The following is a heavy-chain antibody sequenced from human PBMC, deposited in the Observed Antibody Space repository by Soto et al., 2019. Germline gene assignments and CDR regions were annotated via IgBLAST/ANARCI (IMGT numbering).Heavy chain of an antibody. CDR1: GERVSSNTAA. Sequence: QVQLQQSGPGLVKPSQTLSLTCAISGERVSSNTAAWNWIRQSPSRGLEWLGRTYYRSKWYNDYAVSVKIRITINPDTSKNQVSLQLNSVTPEDTAVYYCARDGVYCGGDCYRPWGQGTLFTVSS. D-gene: IGHD2-21*01. CDR3: ARDGVYCGGDCYRP. CDR2: TYYRSKWYN. V-gene: IGHV6-1*01. J-gene: IGHJ5*02.